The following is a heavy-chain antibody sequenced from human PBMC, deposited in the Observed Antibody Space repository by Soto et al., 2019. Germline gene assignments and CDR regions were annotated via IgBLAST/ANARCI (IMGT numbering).Heavy chain of an antibody. CDR2: IYSGGST. Sequence: EVQLVESGGGLVQPGGSLRLSCAASGFTVSSNYMSWVRQAPGKGLEWVSVIYSGGSTYYADSVKGRFTISRDNSKNTLYLKKSSRRAEDTAVYYCARAPRGGYFHFAIWGQGTMVTVSS. J-gene: IGHJ3*02. V-gene: IGHV3-66*01. D-gene: IGHD5-12*01. CDR1: GFTVSSNY. CDR3: ARAPRGGYFHFAI.